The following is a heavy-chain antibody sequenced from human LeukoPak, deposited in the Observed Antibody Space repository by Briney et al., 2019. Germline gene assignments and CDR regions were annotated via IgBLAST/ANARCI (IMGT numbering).Heavy chain of an antibody. J-gene: IGHJ4*02. CDR1: GYTFINYD. V-gene: IGHV1-8*01. D-gene: IGHD1-1*01. CDR3: ARVPRESNSH. CDR2: MNPNSGHT. Sequence: ASXXXSCKASGYTFINYDINWVRQATGQGLEWMGYMNPNSGHTVYAQKFQGRVTITRDTSISTAYMELSSLRFDDTAVYYCARVPRESNSHWGQGTLVTVSS.